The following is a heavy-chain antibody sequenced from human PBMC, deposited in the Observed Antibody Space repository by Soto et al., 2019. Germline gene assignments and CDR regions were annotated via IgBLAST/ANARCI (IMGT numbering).Heavy chain of an antibody. Sequence: QVQLVESGGGVVQPGRSLRLSCAASGFTFSSYAMHWVRQAPGKGLEWVAVISYDGSNKYYADSVKGRFTISRDNSKNTLYLQMNSLSAEDTAVYYCARDAQGVVNNYFDYWGQGTLVTVSS. CDR1: GFTFSSYA. V-gene: IGHV3-30-3*01. D-gene: IGHD3-3*01. CDR2: ISYDGSNK. J-gene: IGHJ4*02. CDR3: ARDAQGVVNNYFDY.